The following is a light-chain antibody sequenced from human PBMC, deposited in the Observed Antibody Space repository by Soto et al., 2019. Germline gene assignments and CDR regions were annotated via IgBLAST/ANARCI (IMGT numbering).Light chain of an antibody. CDR2: AAS. CDR1: QSISSY. CDR3: QQNYSTAYT. J-gene: IGKJ2*01. Sequence: DIQMTQSPSSLSASVGDRVTITCRASQSISSYLNWYQQKPGKAPKLLIYAASSLQSGVPSRFSGSGSGTDYALTISSLQPEDFATYYCQQNYSTAYTFGQGTKLEIK. V-gene: IGKV1-39*01.